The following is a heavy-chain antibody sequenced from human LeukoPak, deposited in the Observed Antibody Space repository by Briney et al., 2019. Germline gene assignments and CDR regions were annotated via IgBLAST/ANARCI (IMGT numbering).Heavy chain of an antibody. Sequence: GGSLRLSCAASGFIFSSYGMSWVRQAPGKGLEWVANIKQDGSEKYYVDSVKGRFTISRDNAKNSLYLQMNSLRAEDTAVYYCAREFGILYRPRYYYYMDVWGKGTTVTVSS. CDR3: AREFGILYRPRYYYYMDV. D-gene: IGHD2-8*01. J-gene: IGHJ6*03. CDR1: GFIFSSYG. V-gene: IGHV3-7*01. CDR2: IKQDGSEK.